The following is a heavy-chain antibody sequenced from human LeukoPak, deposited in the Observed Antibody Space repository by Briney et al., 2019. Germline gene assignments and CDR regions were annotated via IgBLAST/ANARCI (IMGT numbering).Heavy chain of an antibody. CDR2: ISSSGSTI. D-gene: IGHD3-22*01. CDR1: GFTFSSYE. CDR3: ARERTTYYYDSSGYSGRNYYYYGMDV. V-gene: IGHV3-48*03. J-gene: IGHJ6*02. Sequence: PGGSLRLSCAASGFTFSSYEMNWVRQAPGKGLEWVSYISSSGSTIYYADSVKGRFTISRDNAKNSLYLQMNSPRAEDTAVYYCARERTTYYYDSSGYSGRNYYYYGMDVWGQGTTVTVSS.